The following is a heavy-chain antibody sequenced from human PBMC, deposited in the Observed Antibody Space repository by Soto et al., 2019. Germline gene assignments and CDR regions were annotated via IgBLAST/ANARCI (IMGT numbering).Heavy chain of an antibody. CDR1: GDSISSGNKY. CDR3: ARVPSPFDYYYAMDV. Sequence: KTSETLSLTCTVSGDSISSGNKYWSWIRQPPGKGLEWIGYVFSSGTTYYNPSLKGRVSISLDASENQFSLKFASVTDADSAVYYCARVPSPFDYYYAMDVWRQGTTVTVSS. J-gene: IGHJ6*02. V-gene: IGHV4-30-4*01. D-gene: IGHD3-16*01. CDR2: VFSSGTT.